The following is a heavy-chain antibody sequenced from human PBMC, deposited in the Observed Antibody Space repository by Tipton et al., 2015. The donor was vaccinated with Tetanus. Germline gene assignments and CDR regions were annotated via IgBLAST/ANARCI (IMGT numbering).Heavy chain of an antibody. D-gene: IGHD3-10*01. Sequence: TLSLTCTVSGDSLSNGDYYWSWIRQPPGKGLESIGYIYYSGSTYYNPSLKSRVTISVDTSKNQFSLKLNSVTAADTAVYYCARGGGNTMFRGGEFVHSYYYQGMDVWGQGTTVTVSS. J-gene: IGHJ6*02. CDR1: GDSLSNGDYY. CDR3: ARGGGNTMFRGGEFVHSYYYQGMDV. CDR2: IYYSGST. V-gene: IGHV4-30-4*01.